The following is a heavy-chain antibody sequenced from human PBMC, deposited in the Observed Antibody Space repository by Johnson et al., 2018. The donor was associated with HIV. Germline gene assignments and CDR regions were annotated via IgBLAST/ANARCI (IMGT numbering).Heavy chain of an antibody. D-gene: IGHD1-1*01. J-gene: IGHJ3*02. CDR2: ISYDGNNK. V-gene: IGHV3-30*03. CDR1: GFTFSKYG. CDR3: ARGVKQQLSVVDAFDI. Sequence: QVLLVESGGGVVQPGRFLRLSCAASGFTFSKYGMRWVRQAPGKGLEWVAVISYDGNNKYYADSVKGRFTISRDNSKNRLYLQMNSLRAEDTAVYFCARGVKQQLSVVDAFDIWGQGTMVIVSS.